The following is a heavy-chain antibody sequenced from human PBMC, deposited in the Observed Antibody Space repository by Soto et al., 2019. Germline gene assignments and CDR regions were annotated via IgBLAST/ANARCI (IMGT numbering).Heavy chain of an antibody. V-gene: IGHV3-23*01. CDR1: GFTFSSYA. Sequence: PGGSLRLSCAASGFTFSSYAMSWVRQAPGKGLEWVSAISGSGGSTYYADSVKGRFTISRDNSKNTLYLQMNSLRAEDTAVYYCAKGGGVYCSSTSCYVRYYGMDVWGQGTTVTVSS. CDR2: ISGSGGST. CDR3: AKGGGVYCSSTSCYVRYYGMDV. J-gene: IGHJ6*02. D-gene: IGHD2-2*01.